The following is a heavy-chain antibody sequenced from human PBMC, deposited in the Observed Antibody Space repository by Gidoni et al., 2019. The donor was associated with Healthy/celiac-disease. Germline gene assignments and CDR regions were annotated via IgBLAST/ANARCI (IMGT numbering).Heavy chain of an antibody. J-gene: IGHJ6*02. D-gene: IGHD2-15*01. CDR2: ISGSGGST. CDR1: GFTFSSYA. V-gene: IGHV3-23*01. CDR3: AKSYPMVAATFYGMDV. Sequence: EVQLLESGGGLVQPGGSLRLSCAASGFTFSSYAMSWVRQAPGKGLEWVSAISGSGGSTYYADSVKGRFTISRDNSKNTLYLQMNSLRAEDTAVYYCAKSYPMVAATFYGMDVWGQGTTVTVSS.